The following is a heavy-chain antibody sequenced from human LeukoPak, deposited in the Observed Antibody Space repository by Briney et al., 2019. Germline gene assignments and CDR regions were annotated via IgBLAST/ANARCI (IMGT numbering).Heavy chain of an antibody. D-gene: IGHD6-6*01. CDR2: INSDGSST. Sequence: GGSLRLSCAASGFTFSSYAMSWVRQAPGKGLVWVSRINSDGSSTSYADSVKGRFTISRDNAKNTLYVQMNCLRAEDTAVYFCAGDSLGAIEYSSSSLDYWGQGTLVTVST. CDR1: GFTFSSYA. V-gene: IGHV3-74*01. CDR3: AGDSLGAIEYSSSSLDY. J-gene: IGHJ4*02.